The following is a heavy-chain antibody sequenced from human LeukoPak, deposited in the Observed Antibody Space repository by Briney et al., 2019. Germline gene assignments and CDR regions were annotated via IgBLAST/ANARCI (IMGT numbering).Heavy chain of an antibody. Sequence: SVKVSCKASGGTFSSYAISWVRQAPGQGLEWMGGIIPIFGTANYAQKFQGRVTITADESTSTAYMELSSLRSEDTAVYYCAKGVTRGIAVAGNAFDIWGQGTMVTVSS. J-gene: IGHJ3*02. CDR1: GGTFSSYA. CDR3: AKGVTRGIAVAGNAFDI. CDR2: IIPIFGTA. D-gene: IGHD6-19*01. V-gene: IGHV1-69*01.